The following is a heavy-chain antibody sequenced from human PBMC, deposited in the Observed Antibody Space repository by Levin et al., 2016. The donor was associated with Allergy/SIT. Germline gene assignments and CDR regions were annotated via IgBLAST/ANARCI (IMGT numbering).Heavy chain of an antibody. CDR2: ISWNSGSI. CDR3: AKEYNPGIAAAGTRGILDY. J-gene: IGHJ4*02. D-gene: IGHD6-13*01. Sequence: WIRQPPGKGLEWVSGISWNSGSIGYADSVKGRFTISRDNAKNSLYLQMNSLRAEDTALYYCAKEYNPGIAAAGTRGILDYWGQGTLVTVSS. V-gene: IGHV3-9*01.